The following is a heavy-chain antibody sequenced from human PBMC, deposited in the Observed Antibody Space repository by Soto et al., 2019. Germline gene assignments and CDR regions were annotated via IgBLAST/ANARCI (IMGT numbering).Heavy chain of an antibody. D-gene: IGHD3-9*01. CDR2: IKEDGSDK. CDR3: VGVSLTGS. Sequence: EVHLVDSGGGLVQPGGSLRLSCVASGFPFSSYWMSWVRQAPGKGLEWVANIKEDGSDKYYVDSVKGRFTMSRDNAKNSPYLQMNSLRVEDTAVYYCVGVSLTGSWGQGTLVAVSP. V-gene: IGHV3-7*01. CDR1: GFPFSSYW. J-gene: IGHJ5*02.